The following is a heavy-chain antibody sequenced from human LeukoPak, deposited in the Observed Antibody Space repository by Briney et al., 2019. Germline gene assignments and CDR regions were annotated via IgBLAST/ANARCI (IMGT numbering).Heavy chain of an antibody. D-gene: IGHD3-10*01. V-gene: IGHV3-53*01. J-gene: IGHJ4*02. Sequence: TGGSLRLSCAASGFTVSGHYWSWVRQAPGKGLEWVSQINSGGTTDYADSVKGRFTISRDNSKNTLYLQMNSLRAEDTAVYHCARNKGVYGSGSYDNWGPGTLVTVSS. CDR1: GFTVSGHY. CDR3: ARNKGVYGSGSYDN. CDR2: INSGGTT.